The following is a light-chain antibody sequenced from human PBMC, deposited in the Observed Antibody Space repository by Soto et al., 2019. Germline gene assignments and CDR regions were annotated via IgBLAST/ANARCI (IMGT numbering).Light chain of an antibody. J-gene: IGKJ4*01. CDR2: AAS. Sequence: THSHSPLSASVERRLTITCQASQNIDNYLKWYQQKPGKGPKLLIYAASNLETGVPSRFSGSGSGTDFTFTISGLQPEDIATYYCQQSYSTPLTFCGGTKVDIK. CDR1: QNIDNY. V-gene: IGKV1-39*01. CDR3: QQSYSTPLT.